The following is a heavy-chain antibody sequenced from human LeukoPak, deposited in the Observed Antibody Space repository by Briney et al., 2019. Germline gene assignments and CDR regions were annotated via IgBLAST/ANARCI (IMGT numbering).Heavy chain of an antibody. CDR2: IYYSGSA. J-gene: IGHJ4*02. V-gene: IGHV4-59*01. CDR1: GGSISSYY. D-gene: IGHD6-13*01. Sequence: SETLSLTCTVSGGSISSYYWSWIRQPPGKGLEWIGYIYYSGSANYHPSLKSRVAISVDTSKNRFSLRLSSVTAADTAVYYCARVTGYMVEDYFDYWGQGTLVTVSS. CDR3: ARVTGYMVEDYFDY.